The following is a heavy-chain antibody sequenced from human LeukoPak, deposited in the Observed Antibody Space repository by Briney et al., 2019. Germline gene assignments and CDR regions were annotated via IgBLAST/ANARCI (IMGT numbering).Heavy chain of an antibody. CDR3: AKARVRFGELLYFDY. CDR1: GFTFSDYY. D-gene: IGHD3-10*01. Sequence: GGSLRLSCAASGFTFSDYYMNWIRQAPGKGLEWVSAISGSGGSTYYADSVKGRFTISRDNSKNTLYLQMNSLRAEDTAVYYCAKARVRFGELLYFDYWGQGTLVTVSS. J-gene: IGHJ4*02. CDR2: ISGSGGST. V-gene: IGHV3-23*01.